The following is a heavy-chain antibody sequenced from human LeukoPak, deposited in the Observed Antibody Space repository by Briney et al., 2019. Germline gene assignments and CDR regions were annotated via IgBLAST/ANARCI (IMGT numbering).Heavy chain of an antibody. D-gene: IGHD3-22*01. J-gene: IGHJ5*02. CDR3: ARETTYYYDSSGYFRWFDP. CDR2: IIPILGIA. Sequence: SVKVSCKASGGTFSSYAISWVRQAPGQGLEWMGRIIPILGIANYAQKFQGRVTITADKSTSTAYMELSSLRSEDTAVYYCARETTYYYDSSGYFRWFDPWGQGTLVTVSS. CDR1: GGTFSSYA. V-gene: IGHV1-69*04.